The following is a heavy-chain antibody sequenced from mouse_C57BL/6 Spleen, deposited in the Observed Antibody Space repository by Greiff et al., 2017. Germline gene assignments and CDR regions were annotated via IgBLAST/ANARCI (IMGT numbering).Heavy chain of an antibody. J-gene: IGHJ2*01. V-gene: IGHV1-37*01. CDR2: INPYNGDT. D-gene: IGHD1-1*01. CDR3: ARGGLRSDFDY. CDR1: GYSFTGSF. Sequence: VQLQQSGPELVKPGASVKISCKASGYSFTGSFMNWVKQSPGKSLEWIGRINPYNGDTIYKQKFKVKATLTVDKSSSTAHMERLSLTSEDFAVYYCARGGLRSDFDYWGQGTTLTVSS.